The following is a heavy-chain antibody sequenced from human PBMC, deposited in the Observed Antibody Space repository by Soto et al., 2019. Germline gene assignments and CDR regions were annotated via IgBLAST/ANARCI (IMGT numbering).Heavy chain of an antibody. J-gene: IGHJ6*03. V-gene: IGHV3-74*01. CDR3: ARDASYYYMDV. Sequence: GGSLRLSCSASGFTFSSYWMHWIRQAPGKGLVWVSHINNDGSSTIYADSVRGRFTISRDNAKNTLYLEMNGLRAEDTAVYFCARDASYYYMDVWGKGTTVTVSS. CDR1: GFTFSSYW. CDR2: INNDGSST.